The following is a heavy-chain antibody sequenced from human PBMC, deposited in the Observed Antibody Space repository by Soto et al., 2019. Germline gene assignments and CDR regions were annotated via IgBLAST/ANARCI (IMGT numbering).Heavy chain of an antibody. CDR1: GFTFSDHY. Sequence: EVHLVESGGGLVQPEGSLRLSCAASGFTFSDHYMDWVRQAPGKGLEWVGRIRNKANSYTTEYAASVKGRFTISRDDSXNSLYLPMNSLKTEDTAMYYCTRAGILTTPYYFDYWGQGTVVTVSS. CDR2: IRNKANSYTT. J-gene: IGHJ4*02. V-gene: IGHV3-72*01. D-gene: IGHD2-21*01. CDR3: TRAGILTTPYYFDY.